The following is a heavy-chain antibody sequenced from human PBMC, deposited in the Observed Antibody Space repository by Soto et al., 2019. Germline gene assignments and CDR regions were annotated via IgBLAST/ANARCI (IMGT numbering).Heavy chain of an antibody. V-gene: IGHV1-2*02. Sequence: GASVKVSCKASGYTFTGYYMHWVRQAPGQGLEWMGWINPNSGGTNYAQKFQGRVTMTRDTSISTAYMELSRLRSDDTAVYSCARSTYYYDSSGQSDYWGQGTLVTVSS. CDR1: GYTFTGYY. CDR3: ARSTYYYDSSGQSDY. CDR2: INPNSGGT. D-gene: IGHD3-22*01. J-gene: IGHJ4*02.